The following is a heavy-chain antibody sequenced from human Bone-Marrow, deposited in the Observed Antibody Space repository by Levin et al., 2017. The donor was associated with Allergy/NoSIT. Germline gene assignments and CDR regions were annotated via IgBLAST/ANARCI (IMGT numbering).Heavy chain of an antibody. J-gene: IGHJ4*02. CDR3: ANHGRDCTSTSCG. D-gene: IGHD2-8*01. CDR2: MGESGTTT. V-gene: IGHV3-23*01. Sequence: PGGSLRLSCAASGFKLTDYVMSWVRQAPGKGLEWVSGMGESGTTTYYADSVRGRFTISRDISKNTLYLQMNSLRDEDTAVYFCANHGRDCTSTSCGWGQGTLVTVSS. CDR1: GFKLTDYV.